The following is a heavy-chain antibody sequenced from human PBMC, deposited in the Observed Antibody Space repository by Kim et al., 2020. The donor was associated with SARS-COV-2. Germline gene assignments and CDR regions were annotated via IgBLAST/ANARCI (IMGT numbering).Heavy chain of an antibody. CDR3: ARFTPLIAATGAFDI. J-gene: IGHJ3*02. V-gene: IGHV1-2*02. CDR1: GYTFTGYY. Sequence: ASVKVSCKASGYTFTGYYMHWVRQAPGQGLEWMGWINPNSGGTNYAQKFQGRVTMTRDTSISTAYMELSRLRSDDTAVYYCARFTPLIAATGAFDIWGQGTMVTVSS. CDR2: INPNSGGT. D-gene: IGHD6-13*01.